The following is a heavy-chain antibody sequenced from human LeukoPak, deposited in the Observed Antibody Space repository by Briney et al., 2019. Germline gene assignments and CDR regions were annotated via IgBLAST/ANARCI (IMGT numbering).Heavy chain of an antibody. J-gene: IGHJ1*01. V-gene: IGHV4-34*01. CDR2: INHSGST. Sequence: SETLSLTCAVYGGSFSGYYWSWIRQPPGKGLEWIGEINHSGSTNYNPSLKSRVTITVDTSKNQFSLKLSSVTAADTAVYYCARGRYCSSTSCYDFQHWGQGTLVTVSS. CDR1: GGSFSGYY. D-gene: IGHD2-2*01. CDR3: ARGRYCSSTSCYDFQH.